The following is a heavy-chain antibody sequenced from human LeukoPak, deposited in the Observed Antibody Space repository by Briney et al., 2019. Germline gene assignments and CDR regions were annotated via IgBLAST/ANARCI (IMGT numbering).Heavy chain of an antibody. CDR3: ASTGGSSWSAADY. D-gene: IGHD6-13*01. V-gene: IGHV4-34*01. Sequence: SETLSLTCAVYGGSFSGYYWSWIRQPPGKGLEWIGEINHSGSTNYNPSLKSRVTISVDTSKNQFSLKLSSVTAADTAVYYWASTGGSSWSAADYWGQGTLVTVSS. J-gene: IGHJ4*02. CDR2: INHSGST. CDR1: GGSFSGYY.